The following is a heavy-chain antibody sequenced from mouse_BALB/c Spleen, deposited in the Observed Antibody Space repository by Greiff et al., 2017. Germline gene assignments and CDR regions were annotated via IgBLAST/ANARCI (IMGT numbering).Heavy chain of an antibody. CDR2: IDPANGNT. V-gene: IGHV14-3*02. J-gene: IGHJ3*01. Sequence: VQLQQSGAELVKPGASVKLSCTASGFNIKDTYMHWVKQRPEQGLEWIGRIDPANGNTKYDPKFQGKATITADTSSNTAYLQLSSLTSEDTAVYYCARFYDCYSWFAYWGQGTLVTVSA. CDR1: GFNIKDTY. CDR3: ARFYDCYSWFAY. D-gene: IGHD2-3*01.